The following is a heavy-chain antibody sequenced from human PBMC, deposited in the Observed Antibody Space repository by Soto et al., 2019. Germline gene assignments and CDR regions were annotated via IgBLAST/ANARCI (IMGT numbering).Heavy chain of an antibody. J-gene: IGHJ4*02. Sequence: QVQLVQSGAEVKKPGASVKVSCKASGYTFTNYGITWVRQAPGQGLEWMGWINGYNANTNYAQKLQGRVTMTTDTSASTAYMELRSLRSDDTAVYYCAGVPTSGRYLGFYFDYWGQGTLVTVSS. V-gene: IGHV1-18*01. CDR2: INGYNANT. CDR1: GYTFTNYG. D-gene: IGHD3-16*02. CDR3: AGVPTSGRYLGFYFDY.